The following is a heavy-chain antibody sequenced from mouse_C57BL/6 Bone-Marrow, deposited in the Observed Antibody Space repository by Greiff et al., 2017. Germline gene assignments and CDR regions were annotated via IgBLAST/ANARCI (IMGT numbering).Heavy chain of an antibody. V-gene: IGHV1-7*01. Sequence: QVQLQQSGAELAQPGASVKLSCKASGYPFTSYWMHWVKQRPGQGLEWIGYINPSSGYTKYNQKFKDKATLTADKSSSTAYMQLSSLTYEDSAVYYCARFYSNYLYAMDYWGQGTSVTAS. J-gene: IGHJ4*01. CDR3: ARFYSNYLYAMDY. CDR1: GYPFTSYW. D-gene: IGHD2-5*01. CDR2: INPSSGYT.